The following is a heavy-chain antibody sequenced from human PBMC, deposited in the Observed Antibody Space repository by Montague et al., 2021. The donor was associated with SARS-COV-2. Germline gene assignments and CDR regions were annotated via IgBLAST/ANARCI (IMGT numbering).Heavy chain of an antibody. J-gene: IGHJ4*02. V-gene: IGHV4-39*02. Sequence: SETLSLTCTLSGGPISSSTYYWGWIRQPPGKGLEWIGSMYYSGSTYYNPSLKSRVTISVDTSKKQFSLKLSSVTAADTAVYYCARDIAVAGLFDYWGQGTLVTVSS. CDR1: GGPISSSTYY. CDR3: ARDIAVAGLFDY. D-gene: IGHD6-19*01. CDR2: MYYSGST.